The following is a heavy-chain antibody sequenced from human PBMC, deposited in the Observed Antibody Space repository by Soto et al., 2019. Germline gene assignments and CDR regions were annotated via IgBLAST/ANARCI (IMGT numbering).Heavy chain of an antibody. CDR1: GFNFISYE. Sequence: GVSLRLSCAASGFNFISYEMNWVRQAPGKGLEWVSYIGYSGSTTYYADSVKGRFTISRNNAKNSLYLQMNSLRAEDTAVYYCARVSSSGWYPVNYWGQGTLVTFSS. J-gene: IGHJ4*02. CDR2: IGYSGSTT. D-gene: IGHD6-19*01. CDR3: ARVSSSGWYPVNY. V-gene: IGHV3-48*03.